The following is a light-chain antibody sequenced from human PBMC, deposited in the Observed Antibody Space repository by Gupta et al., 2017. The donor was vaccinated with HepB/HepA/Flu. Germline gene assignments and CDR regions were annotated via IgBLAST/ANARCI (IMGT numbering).Light chain of an antibody. Sequence: DIVMTQSLESLAVSLGERATINCKSSQSVFFSSNNKNYIAWYQRKPGQPPNLLIYWASPRESGVPDRFSASGSGTNFTLTISSLQAEDVAIYYCQQYHSPPPTFGQGTKVEVK. CDR1: QSVFFSSNNKNY. V-gene: IGKV4-1*01. J-gene: IGKJ1*01. CDR2: WAS. CDR3: QQYHSPPPT.